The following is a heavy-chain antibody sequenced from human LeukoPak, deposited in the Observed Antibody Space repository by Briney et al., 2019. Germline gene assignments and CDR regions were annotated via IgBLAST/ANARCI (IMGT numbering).Heavy chain of an antibody. CDR3: ARDSYSGNYWAAFDI. CDR1: GVSISSHY. V-gene: IGHV4-59*11. CDR2: IYYSGST. J-gene: IGHJ3*02. Sequence: KPSETLSLTCTVSGVSISSHYWSWIRQPPGKGLEWIGYIYYSGSTNYNPSLKSRVTISVDTSKNQFSLKLSSVTAADTAVYYCARDSYSGNYWAAFDIWGQGTMVTVSS. D-gene: IGHD1-26*01.